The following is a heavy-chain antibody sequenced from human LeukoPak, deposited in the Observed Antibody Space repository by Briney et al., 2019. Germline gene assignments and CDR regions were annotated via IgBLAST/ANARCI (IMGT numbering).Heavy chain of an antibody. V-gene: IGHV4-30-4*01. CDR3: ARSSTTTVVNDY. J-gene: IGHJ4*02. D-gene: IGHD4-23*01. Sequence: PSQTLSLTCTVSGGSLSSGDDYWSWIRQPPGKGLEWIGYIYYSGSTYYNPSLKSRVTISVDTSKNQFSLKLSSVTAADTAVYYCARSSTTTVVNDYWGQGTLVTVSS. CDR1: GGSLSSGDDY. CDR2: IYYSGST.